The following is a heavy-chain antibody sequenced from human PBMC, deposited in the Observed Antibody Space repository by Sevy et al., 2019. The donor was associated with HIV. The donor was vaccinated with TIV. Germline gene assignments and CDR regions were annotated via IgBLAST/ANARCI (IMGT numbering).Heavy chain of an antibody. CDR3: ARQRAGGIAALDC. D-gene: IGHD6-13*01. J-gene: IGHJ4*02. Sequence: GGSLRLSCAASGFTFSDYYMSWIRQAPGKGLEWVSYISSSSSYTNYADSVKGRFTISRDNAKNSLYLQMNSLRAEDTAVYYCARQRAGGIAALDCWGQGTLVTVSS. V-gene: IGHV3-11*06. CDR2: ISSSSSYT. CDR1: GFTFSDYY.